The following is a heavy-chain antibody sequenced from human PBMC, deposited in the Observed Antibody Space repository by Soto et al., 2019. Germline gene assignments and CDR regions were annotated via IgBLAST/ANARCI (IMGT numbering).Heavy chain of an antibody. D-gene: IGHD6-19*01. CDR1: GGSISSGGYY. CDR3: ARGGYSSGWYEPPNWFDP. J-gene: IGHJ5*02. Sequence: SETLSLTCTVSGGSISSGGYYWSWIRQHPGKGLEWIGYIYYSGSTYYNPSLKSRVTISVDTSKNQFSLKLSSVTAADTAVYYCARGGYSSGWYEPPNWFDPWGQGTLVTVSS. CDR2: IYYSGST. V-gene: IGHV4-31*02.